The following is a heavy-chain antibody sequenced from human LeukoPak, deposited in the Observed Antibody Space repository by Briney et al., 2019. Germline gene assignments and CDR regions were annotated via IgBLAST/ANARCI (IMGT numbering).Heavy chain of an antibody. CDR3: TKDYDTFGYYSSDY. V-gene: IGHV3-23*01. D-gene: IGHD3-22*01. CDR2: LSGSGTTT. J-gene: IGHJ4*02. CDR1: GFTFSDYA. Sequence: PGGSLRLSCAASGFTFSDYAMSWVRQVPGKGLEWVSTLSGSGTTTFYANSVKGRFTISRDSSKNTLYLQMNSLRAADTALYYCTKDYDTFGYYSSDYWGQGTLVTVSS.